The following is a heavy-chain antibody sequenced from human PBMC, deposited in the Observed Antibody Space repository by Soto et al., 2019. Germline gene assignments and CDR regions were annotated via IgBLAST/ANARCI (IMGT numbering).Heavy chain of an antibody. CDR2: ISYDGSNK. CDR1: GFTFSSYG. Sequence: GGSLRLSCAASGFTFSSYGMHWVRQAPGKGLEWVAVISYDGSNKYYADSVKGRFTISRDNSKNTLYLQMNSLRAEDTAVYYCLPFRGGDYWGQGTLVTVSS. CDR3: LPFRGGDY. D-gene: IGHD3-10*01. V-gene: IGHV3-30*03. J-gene: IGHJ4*02.